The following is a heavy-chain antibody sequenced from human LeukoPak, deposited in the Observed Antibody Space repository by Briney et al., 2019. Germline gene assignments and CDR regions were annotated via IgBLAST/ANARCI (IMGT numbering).Heavy chain of an antibody. CDR2: IYYSGST. D-gene: IGHD3-10*01. V-gene: IGHV4-39*01. Sequence: SETLSLTCTVSGGSNSSSSYYWGWIRQPPGKGLEWIGSIYYSGSTYYNPSLKSRVTISVDTSKNQFSLKVSSVTAADTAVYYCARRELLSTPDAFDIWGQGTIVTVSS. J-gene: IGHJ3*02. CDR1: GGSNSSSSYY. CDR3: ARRELLSTPDAFDI.